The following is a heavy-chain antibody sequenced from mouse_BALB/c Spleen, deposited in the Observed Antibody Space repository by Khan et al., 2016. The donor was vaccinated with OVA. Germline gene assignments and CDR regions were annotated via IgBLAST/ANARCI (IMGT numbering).Heavy chain of an antibody. J-gene: IGHJ4*01. CDR1: GFSLTNYG. CDR2: IWGDGNT. Sequence: QVQLKESGPGLVAPSQSLSITCTVSGFSLTNYGINWVRQPPGKGLEWLGVIWGDGNTNYHSVLKSRLSISKDNSKSQVFFKLNRLQTDDTATYYCGRFATATRNFYAVDFWGQGTSVTVSA. D-gene: IGHD1-2*01. V-gene: IGHV2-3*01. CDR3: GRFATATRNFYAVDF.